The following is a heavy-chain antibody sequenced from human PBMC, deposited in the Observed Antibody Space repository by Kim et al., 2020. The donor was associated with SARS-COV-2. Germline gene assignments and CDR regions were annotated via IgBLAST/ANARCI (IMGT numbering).Heavy chain of an antibody. D-gene: IGHD6-19*01. Sequence: SETLSLTYTVSGGSISSYYWSWIRQPPGKGLEWIGYIYYSGSTNYNPSLKSRVTISVDTSKNQFSLKLSSVTAADTAVYYCARDDPYSSGWHGFDYWGQGTLVTVSS. J-gene: IGHJ4*02. V-gene: IGHV4-59*13. CDR2: IYYSGST. CDR3: ARDDPYSSGWHGFDY. CDR1: GGSISSYY.